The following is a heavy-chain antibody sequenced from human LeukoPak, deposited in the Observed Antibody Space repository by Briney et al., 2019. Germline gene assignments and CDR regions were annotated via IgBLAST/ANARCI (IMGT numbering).Heavy chain of an antibody. CDR1: GGSINSSDHF. J-gene: IGHJ3*02. CDR2: KYYSGDT. V-gene: IGHV4-39*02. Sequence: PSETLSLTCTVSGGSINSSDHFWAWIRQPPGKGLEWIGSKYYSGDTYYSPSLKSRVTISVDTSRNKFALKLNSVTAADTAVYYCAREDYTHAFDIWGQGTMVTVSS. D-gene: IGHD4-11*01. CDR3: AREDYTHAFDI.